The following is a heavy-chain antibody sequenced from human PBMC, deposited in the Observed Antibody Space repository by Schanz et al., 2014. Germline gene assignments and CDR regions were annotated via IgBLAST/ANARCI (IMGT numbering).Heavy chain of an antibody. CDR2: VFPNGIT. CDR1: GGSIRSGTYY. D-gene: IGHD1-1*01. Sequence: QVQLQESGPGLVKPSQTLSLTCTVSGGSIRSGTYYWSWIRQPAGKALEWVGRVFPNGITNYNPSPKTRGHTSLAASKNQSSLTVTALTAADTAVYYCARDTTWRLDLWGRGTLVTVSS. CDR3: ARDTTWRLDL. V-gene: IGHV4-61*02. J-gene: IGHJ2*01.